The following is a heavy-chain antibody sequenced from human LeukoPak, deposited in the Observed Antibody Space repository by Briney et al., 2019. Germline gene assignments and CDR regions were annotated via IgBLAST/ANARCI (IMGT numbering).Heavy chain of an antibody. Sequence: PSETLSLTCAVYGGSFSDYSWCWIRRPPGKGLEWIGGINHSGGTNYNPSLETRVSISVDTSKNQFSLKLSSVTAADTAVYYCARPRLACSGGSCYFDSWGQGTLVTVSS. J-gene: IGHJ4*02. D-gene: IGHD2-15*01. CDR1: GGSFSDYS. CDR2: INHSGGT. V-gene: IGHV4-34*01. CDR3: ARPRLACSGGSCYFDS.